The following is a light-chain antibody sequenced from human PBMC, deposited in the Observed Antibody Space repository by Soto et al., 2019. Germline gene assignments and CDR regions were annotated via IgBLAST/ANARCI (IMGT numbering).Light chain of an antibody. CDR1: SSDVGGFNY. J-gene: IGLJ1*01. CDR2: DVT. V-gene: IGLV2-14*03. CDR3: NSYTSSSTYV. Sequence: QSALTQPASVSGSPGQSITISCTGTSSDVGGFNYVSWYQQHPGKAPKLMIYDVTNRPSGVSYRFSGSKSGNTASLTISGLKDEDEADYYCNSYTSSSTYVFGTGTQLTVL.